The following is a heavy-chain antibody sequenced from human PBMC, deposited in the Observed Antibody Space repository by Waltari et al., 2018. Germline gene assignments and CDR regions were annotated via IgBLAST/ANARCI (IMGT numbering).Heavy chain of an antibody. CDR2: IYYSGST. CDR3: ARFRGLNYDY. V-gene: IGHV4-59*01. J-gene: IGHJ4*02. CDR1: VGSIRSYY. Sequence: QVQLQESGPGLVKPSETLSITCTDSVGSIRSYYWSWIRQPPGKGLEWIGYIYYSGSTNYNPSLKSRVTISVDTSKNQFSLKLSSVTAADTAVYYCARFRGLNYDYWGQGTLVTVSS. D-gene: IGHD3-10*01.